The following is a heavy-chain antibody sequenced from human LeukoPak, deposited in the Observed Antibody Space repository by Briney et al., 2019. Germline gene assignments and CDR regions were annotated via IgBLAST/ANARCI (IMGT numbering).Heavy chain of an antibody. CDR1: GFAFSNYY. Sequence: GGSLRLSCAGSGFAFSNYYVSWIRQAPGKGLEWVSYISSSSSYTNYADSVKGRFTICRDNAKNSLYLQMNSLRAEDTAVYYCARGHRGAPDNFDYWGQGTVVTVSS. D-gene: IGHD3-10*01. V-gene: IGHV3-11*05. CDR2: ISSSSSYT. J-gene: IGHJ4*02. CDR3: ARGHRGAPDNFDY.